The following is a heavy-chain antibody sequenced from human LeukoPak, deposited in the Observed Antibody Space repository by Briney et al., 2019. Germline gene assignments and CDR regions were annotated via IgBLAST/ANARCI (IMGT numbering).Heavy chain of an antibody. CDR1: GYSFTSYW. CDR3: ARRDILTGYRDAFDI. J-gene: IGHJ3*02. CDR2: IYPGDSDT. D-gene: IGHD3-9*01. V-gene: IGHV5-51*01. Sequence: GESLKISCKGSGYSFTSYWIGWVRQMPGKGLEWMGIIYPGDSDTRYSPSFQGQVTISADKSNSTAYLQWSSLEASDTAMYYCARRDILTGYRDAFDIWGQGTMVTVPS.